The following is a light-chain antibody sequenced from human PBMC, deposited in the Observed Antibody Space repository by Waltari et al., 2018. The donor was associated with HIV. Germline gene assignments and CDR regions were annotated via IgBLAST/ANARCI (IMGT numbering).Light chain of an antibody. V-gene: IGLV2-23*01. CDR2: EGS. CDR1: SSAVGSYNI. Sequence: QSALTQPASVSGSPGQSITISCTGTSSAVGSYNIVSWYQQHPGKAPKLMIYEGSKRPAGVSNRFSGSKSGNTASMTISGLQAEDEADYYCCSYAGSSTSRVFGGGTKVTVL. J-gene: IGLJ2*01. CDR3: CSYAGSSTSRV.